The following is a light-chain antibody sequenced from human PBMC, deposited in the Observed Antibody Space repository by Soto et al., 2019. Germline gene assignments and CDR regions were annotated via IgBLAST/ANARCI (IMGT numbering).Light chain of an antibody. CDR3: QQYGSSPEIS. V-gene: IGKV3-20*01. CDR1: QTISDNY. CDR2: GAS. Sequence: DIVLTQSPGTLSLSPGERATLSCRASQTISDNYFAWYQQKPGQSPRLLISGASIRAPGIPDRFSGSGSETAFTLTISRLEPEAFAFYYCQQYGSSPEISFGTGNKVDIK. J-gene: IGKJ3*01.